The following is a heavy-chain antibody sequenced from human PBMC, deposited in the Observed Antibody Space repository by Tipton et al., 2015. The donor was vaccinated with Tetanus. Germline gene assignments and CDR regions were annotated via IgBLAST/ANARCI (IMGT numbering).Heavy chain of an antibody. J-gene: IGHJ1*01. CDR2: IDYFGPT. CDR1: GGSISSYY. D-gene: IGHD3-3*01. Sequence: TLSLTCTVSGGSISSYYWSWIRQPPGKGLEWIGYIDYFGPTKYNPSLKSRVAMSVDTSKNQLSLKLSSVTSADPAVYYCARTSGYLYSSYWGQGTLVTVSS. CDR3: ARTSGYLYSSY. V-gene: IGHV4-59*01.